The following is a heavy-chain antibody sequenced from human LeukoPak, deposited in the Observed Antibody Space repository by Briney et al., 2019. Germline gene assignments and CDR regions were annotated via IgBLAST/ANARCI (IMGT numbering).Heavy chain of an antibody. CDR3: ATLRGCSSTSCYGGVDY. CDR2: IIPIFGTA. Sequence: GASVKVSCKASGGTFSSYAISWVRQAPGQGLEWMGGIIPIFGTANYAQKFQGRVTITADESTSTAYMELSSLRSEDTAVYYCATLRGCSSTSCYGGVDYWGQGTLVTVSS. D-gene: IGHD2-2*01. V-gene: IGHV1-69*13. CDR1: GGTFSSYA. J-gene: IGHJ4*02.